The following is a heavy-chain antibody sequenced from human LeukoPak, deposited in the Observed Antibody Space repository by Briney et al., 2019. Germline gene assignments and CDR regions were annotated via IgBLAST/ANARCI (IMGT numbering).Heavy chain of an antibody. CDR1: GFTFSSYA. CDR3: AKAPGATHFDY. CDR2: ISGSVGST. J-gene: IGHJ4*02. D-gene: IGHD1-26*01. Sequence: PGGSLRLSCAASGFTFSSYAMSWGRQAPGKGLEWVSVISGSVGSTYYADSVKGRFTISRDNSENTLYLQMNSLSAEDTAVYYCAKAPGATHFDYWGQGALVTVSS. V-gene: IGHV3-23*01.